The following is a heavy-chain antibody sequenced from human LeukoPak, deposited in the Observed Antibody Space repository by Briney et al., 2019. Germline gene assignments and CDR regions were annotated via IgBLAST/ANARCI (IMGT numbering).Heavy chain of an antibody. CDR3: ARFGTSSSRFFDQ. Sequence: SETLSLTCTVSGGSISAYYWSWIRRPPGKGVEWIGYIHYSGTTNYYPSLKSRVTIALDTSKNQFSLKLNSVTAADTAVYYCARFGTSSSRFFDQWGQGTLVTVSS. D-gene: IGHD6-6*01. V-gene: IGHV4-59*01. CDR1: GGSISAYY. CDR2: IHYSGTT. J-gene: IGHJ4*02.